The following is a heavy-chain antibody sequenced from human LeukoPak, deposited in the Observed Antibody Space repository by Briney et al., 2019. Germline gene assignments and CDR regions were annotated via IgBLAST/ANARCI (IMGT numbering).Heavy chain of an antibody. CDR1: GGSISSYY. CDR3: ASLPSNPPTGWFDP. J-gene: IGHJ5*02. D-gene: IGHD4-11*01. Sequence: PSETLSLTCTVSGGSISSYYWSRIRQPPGQGLEWIGYIYYSGSTNYNPSLKSRVTISVDTSKNQFSLKLSSVTAAGTAVYYCASLPSNPPTGWFDPWGQGTLVTVSS. V-gene: IGHV4-59*01. CDR2: IYYSGST.